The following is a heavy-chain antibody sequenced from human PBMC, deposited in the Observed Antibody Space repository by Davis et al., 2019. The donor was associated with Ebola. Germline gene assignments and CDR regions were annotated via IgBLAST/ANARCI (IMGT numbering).Heavy chain of an antibody. CDR3: ARRDYDSSGYLYYYGMDV. CDR1: GFTFSSYS. Sequence: GESLKISCAASGFTFSSYSMNWVRQAPGKGLEWVSSISSSSSYIYYADSVKGRFTISSDNAKNSLYLQMNSMRAEDTAVYYCARRDYDSSGYLYYYGMDVWGQGTTVTVSS. CDR2: ISSSSSYI. V-gene: IGHV3-21*01. J-gene: IGHJ6*02. D-gene: IGHD3-22*01.